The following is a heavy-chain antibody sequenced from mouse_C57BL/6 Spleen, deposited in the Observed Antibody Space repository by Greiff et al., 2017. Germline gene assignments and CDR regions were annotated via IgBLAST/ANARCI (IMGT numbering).Heavy chain of an antibody. CDR3: ARQEGYYFDY. Sequence: EVKLVESGGDLVKPGGSLKLSCAASGFTFSSYGMSWVRQTPDKRLEWVATISSGGSCTYYPDSVKGRFTISRDNAKNTLYLQMSSLKSEDTAMYYCARQEGYYFDYWGQGTTLTVSS. CDR1: GFTFSSYG. CDR2: ISSGGSCT. V-gene: IGHV5-6*02. J-gene: IGHJ2*01.